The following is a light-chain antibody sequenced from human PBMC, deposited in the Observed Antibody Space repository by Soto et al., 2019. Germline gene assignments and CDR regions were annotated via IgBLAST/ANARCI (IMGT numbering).Light chain of an antibody. CDR2: DAF. Sequence: DIQMTQSPSSLSAFVGDSITITCQSSQDIQNYLNWYQHKPGKAPKLLIYDAFKSDTGVPSRFSGSGSGTDFTFTINNLQPEDIATYFCQHYDSLPPTFGGGTRV. J-gene: IGKJ4*01. V-gene: IGKV1-33*01. CDR1: QDIQNY. CDR3: QHYDSLPPT.